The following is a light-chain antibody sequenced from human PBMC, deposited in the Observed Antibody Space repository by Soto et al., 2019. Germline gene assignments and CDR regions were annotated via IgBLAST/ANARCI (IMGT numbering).Light chain of an antibody. V-gene: IGKV3-11*01. J-gene: IGKJ4*01. CDR2: DAS. CDR1: QSVSRY. Sequence: ILMAPSPATLSVSPGKRATLSCRASQSVSRYLAWYQQNPGQAPRLLIYDASNRATGIPARFSGSGSGTDFTLTISSLEPEDFAVYYCQQRSNWPLSSGGGTKV. CDR3: QQRSNWPLS.